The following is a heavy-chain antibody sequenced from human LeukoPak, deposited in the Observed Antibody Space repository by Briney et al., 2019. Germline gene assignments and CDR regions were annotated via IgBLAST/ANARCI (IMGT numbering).Heavy chain of an antibody. J-gene: IGHJ4*02. CDR3: AGSRGTYYRQIDF. D-gene: IGHD1-26*01. Sequence: SETLSLTCTVSGGSISSSSYYWGWIRQPPGKGLEWIGSIYYSGSTYYNPSLKSRVTISVDKSKNQFSLKLNSVTAADTAIYYCAGSRGTYYRQIDFWGQGTLVTVSS. V-gene: IGHV4-39*07. CDR1: GGSISSSSYY. CDR2: IYYSGST.